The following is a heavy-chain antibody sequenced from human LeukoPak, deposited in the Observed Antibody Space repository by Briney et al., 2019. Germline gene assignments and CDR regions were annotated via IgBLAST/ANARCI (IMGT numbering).Heavy chain of an antibody. CDR3: ARDLYGDYVFDY. V-gene: IGHV3-21*01. D-gene: IGHD4-17*01. Sequence: GGSLRLSCAASGFTFSTYTMNWVRQAPGKGLEWVSSIRSGSSYIYYTDSVKGRFTISRDNAKNSLYLQMNSLRAEDTAVYFCARDLYGDYVFDYWGQGTLVTVSS. J-gene: IGHJ4*02. CDR2: IRSGSSYI. CDR1: GFTFSTYT.